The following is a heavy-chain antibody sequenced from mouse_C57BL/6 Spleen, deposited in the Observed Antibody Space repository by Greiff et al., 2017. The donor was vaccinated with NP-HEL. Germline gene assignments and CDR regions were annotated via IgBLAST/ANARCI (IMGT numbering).Heavy chain of an antibody. D-gene: IGHD2-4*01. CDR3: ARLMYYDYDGTAYFDY. Sequence: EVKVVESGGGLVKPGGSLKLSCAASGFTFSSYTMSWVRQTPEKRLEWVATISGGGGNTYYPDSVKGRFTISRDNAKNTLYLQMSSLRSEDTALYYCARLMYYDYDGTAYFDYWGQGTTLTVSS. CDR1: GFTFSSYT. V-gene: IGHV5-9*01. CDR2: ISGGGGNT. J-gene: IGHJ2*01.